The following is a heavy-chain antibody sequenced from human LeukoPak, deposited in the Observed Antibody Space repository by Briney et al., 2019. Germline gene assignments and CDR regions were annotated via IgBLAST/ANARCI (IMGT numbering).Heavy chain of an antibody. CDR1: GYTFASYY. Sequence: ASVKVSCKASGYTFASYYMHWVRQAPGQGLEWMGIINPSGGSTSYTQKFQGRVTMTRDTSTTTVYMELSSLRSQDTAVYYCARHKEVGDYYYFDYWGQGTLVTVSS. CDR2: INPSGGST. V-gene: IGHV1-46*01. J-gene: IGHJ4*02. CDR3: ARHKEVGDYYYFDY. D-gene: IGHD2/OR15-2a*01.